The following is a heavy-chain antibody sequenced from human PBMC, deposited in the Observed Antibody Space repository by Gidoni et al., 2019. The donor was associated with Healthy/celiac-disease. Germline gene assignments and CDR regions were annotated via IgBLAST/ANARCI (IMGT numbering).Heavy chain of an antibody. Sequence: QVQLQESGPGLVKPSETLSLPCTVSGGPISSYYWSWIRQPPGKGLEWIGYTDYSGRTNYNPSLKSRVTISVDTSKNQFSLKLSSVTAADTAVYYCARGQWLAPTRVWFDPWGQGTLVTVSS. V-gene: IGHV4-59*01. CDR1: GGPISSYY. CDR3: ARGQWLAPTRVWFDP. CDR2: TDYSGRT. J-gene: IGHJ5*02. D-gene: IGHD6-19*01.